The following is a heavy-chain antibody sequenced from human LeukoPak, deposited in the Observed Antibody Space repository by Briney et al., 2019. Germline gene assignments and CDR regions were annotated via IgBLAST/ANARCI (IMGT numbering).Heavy chain of an antibody. D-gene: IGHD3-3*01. V-gene: IGHV3-23*01. CDR2: ISGGGGST. CDR3: AKPGYYDFWSGYYFDY. J-gene: IGHJ4*02. CDR1: GFTFSSYA. Sequence: PGGSLRLSCAASGFTFSSYAMSWVRQAPGKGLEWVSAISGGGGSTYYADSVKGRFTISRDKSKNTLYLQMNSLRAEDTAVYYCAKPGYYDFWSGYYFDYWGQGTLVTVSS.